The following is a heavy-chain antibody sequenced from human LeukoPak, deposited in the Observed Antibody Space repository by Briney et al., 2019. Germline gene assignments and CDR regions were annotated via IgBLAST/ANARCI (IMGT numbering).Heavy chain of an antibody. D-gene: IGHD3-10*01. J-gene: IGHJ4*02. CDR2: ISSNGGST. CDR1: GFTFSSFS. CDR3: AREYYGGYVDY. V-gene: IGHV3-64*01. Sequence: GGSLRLSCAASGFTFSSFSMHGVRQAPGKGLESVSAISSNGGSTYYANSVKGRFTISRDNSKNTLYLQMGSLKAEDMAVYHCAREYYGGYVDYWGQGTLVTVSS.